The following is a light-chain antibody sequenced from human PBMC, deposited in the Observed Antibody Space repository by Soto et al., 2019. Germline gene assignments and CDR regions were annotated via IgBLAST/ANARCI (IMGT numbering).Light chain of an antibody. CDR1: STDVGGYNY. CDR3: SSYAGSNNVI. V-gene: IGLV2-8*01. J-gene: IGLJ2*01. Sequence: QSALTQPPSASGSPGQSVTISCTGVSTDVGGYNYVSWYQQHPDKAPKLMIYEVNKRPSGVPDRFSGSKSGNTASLTVSGLRAEDEADYYCSSYAGSNNVIFGGGTKLTVL. CDR2: EVN.